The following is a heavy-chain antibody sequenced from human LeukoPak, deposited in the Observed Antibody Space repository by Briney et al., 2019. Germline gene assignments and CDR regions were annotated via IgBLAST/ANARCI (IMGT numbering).Heavy chain of an antibody. V-gene: IGHV3-7*05. CDR1: GFTFSTFW. Sequence: GGSLRLSCAASGFTFSTFWMTCVRQAPGRGLEWVANIKEDGSEKYYVDSRKGRFTIYRDNAKNSMYLQMNSLRAEDTAVYYCARMKGCSSTTCYFAIYWGQGTLVTVSS. CDR2: IKEDGSEK. J-gene: IGHJ4*02. CDR3: ARMKGCSSTTCYFAIY. D-gene: IGHD2-2*01.